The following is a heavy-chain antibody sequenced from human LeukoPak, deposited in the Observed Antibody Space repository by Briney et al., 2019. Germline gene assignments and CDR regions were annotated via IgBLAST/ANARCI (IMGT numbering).Heavy chain of an antibody. J-gene: IGHJ6*04. CDR3: AITIFGVVKDV. D-gene: IGHD3-3*01. Sequence: SETLSLTCTVSGGSISSSSYYWGWIRQPPGKGLEWIGSIYYSGSTYYNPSLKSRVTISVDTSKNQFSLKLSSVTAADTAVYYCAITIFGVVKDVWGKGTTVTVSS. V-gene: IGHV4-39*01. CDR2: IYYSGST. CDR1: GGSISSSSYY.